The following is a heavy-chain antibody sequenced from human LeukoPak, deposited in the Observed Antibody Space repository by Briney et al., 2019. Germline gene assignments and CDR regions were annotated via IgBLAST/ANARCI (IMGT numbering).Heavy chain of an antibody. J-gene: IGHJ4*02. V-gene: IGHV4-59*08. CDR2: IYYSGST. D-gene: IGHD6-13*01. Sequence: SETLSLTCTVSGGSISSYYWSWIRQPPGKGLEWIGYIYYSGSTNYNPSLKSRVTISVDTSKNQFSLKLSSVTAADTAVYYCARHVGIAAASAGFDYWGQGTLVTVSS. CDR1: GGSISSYY. CDR3: ARHVGIAAASAGFDY.